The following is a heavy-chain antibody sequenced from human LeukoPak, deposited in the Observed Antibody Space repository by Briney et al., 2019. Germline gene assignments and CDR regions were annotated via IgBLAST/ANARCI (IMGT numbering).Heavy chain of an antibody. CDR3: ARASIAVAGIEYYYYGMDV. Sequence: PSEALSLTCTVSGGSISSYYWSWIRQPPRKGLEWMVYIYYSGSTNYNPSLKSRVTISVDTSKNQFSLKLRSVTAADTAVYYCARASIAVAGIEYYYYGMDVWGQGTTVTVSS. D-gene: IGHD6-19*01. CDR1: GGSISSYY. CDR2: IYYSGST. J-gene: IGHJ6*02. V-gene: IGHV4-59*01.